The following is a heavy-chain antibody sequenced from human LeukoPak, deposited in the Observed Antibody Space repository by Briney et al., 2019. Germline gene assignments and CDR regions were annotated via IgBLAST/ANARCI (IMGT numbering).Heavy chain of an antibody. D-gene: IGHD3-16*01. J-gene: IGHJ4*02. Sequence: ASVKVSCKASGYTFSGYYMHWVRQAPGQGLEWMGWINPNSGDTKYSQKFQGRVTMTRDTSISTAYMELSRLRSDDTAVYYCATQRGSYLWGTDFDYWGQGTLVTVSS. CDR3: ATQRGSYLWGTDFDY. CDR2: INPNSGDT. V-gene: IGHV1-2*02. CDR1: GYTFSGYY.